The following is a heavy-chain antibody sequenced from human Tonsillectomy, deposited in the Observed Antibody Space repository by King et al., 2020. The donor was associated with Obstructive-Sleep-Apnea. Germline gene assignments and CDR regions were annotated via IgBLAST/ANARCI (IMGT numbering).Heavy chain of an antibody. CDR1: GGSISIGGYY. V-gene: IGHV4-31*03. CDR3: ARDRAFDI. CDR2: IYYRGRT. J-gene: IGHJ3*02. Sequence: QLQELGPGLVKPSQTLSLPCTVSGGSISIGGYYWSCIRQHPRKGLEWIGDIYYRGRTYYNPSLKSRVTISVDTSTNQSSLKLSSVTAADTAVYYCARDRAFDIWGQGTMVTVSS.